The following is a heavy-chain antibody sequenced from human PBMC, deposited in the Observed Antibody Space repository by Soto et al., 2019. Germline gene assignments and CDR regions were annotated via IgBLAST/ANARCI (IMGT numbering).Heavy chain of an antibody. CDR1: GGSISSSSYY. D-gene: IGHD6-13*01. V-gene: IGHV4-39*01. CDR2: IYYSGST. CDR3: ARHVISSSIPTLDY. Sequence: SETLSLTCTVSGGSISSSSYYWGWIRQPPGKGLEWIGSIYYSGSTYYNPSLKSRVTISVDTSKNQFSLKLSSVTAADTAVYYCARHVISSSIPTLDYWGQGTLVNVSS. J-gene: IGHJ4*02.